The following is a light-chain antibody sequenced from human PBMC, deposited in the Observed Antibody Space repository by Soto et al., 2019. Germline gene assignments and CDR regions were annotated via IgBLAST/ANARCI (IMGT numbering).Light chain of an antibody. CDR3: QQYNNWPPLT. CDR2: GAS. J-gene: IGKJ4*01. V-gene: IGKV3-15*01. CDR1: QSVSSD. Sequence: EIVMTQSPATLSVSPGEGATLSCRASQSVSSDLAWYQQKPGQAPRLLIYGASTRATGIPARFSGSGSGTAFTLTISSLQSEDFAVYYCQQYNNWPPLTFGGGTKVGIK.